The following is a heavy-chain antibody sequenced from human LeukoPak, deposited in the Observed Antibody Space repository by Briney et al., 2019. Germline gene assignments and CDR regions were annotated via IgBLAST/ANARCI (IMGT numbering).Heavy chain of an antibody. D-gene: IGHD3-10*01. Sequence: ASVKVSCKASGYTFTSYYMHWVRQAPGQGLEWMGIINPSGGSTSYAQKFQGRVTMTRDTSTSTVYMELSSLRSADTAVYYCARVRAYYYCSWRYGMDVWGRGTTVMVSS. CDR1: GYTFTSYY. J-gene: IGHJ6*04. CDR2: INPSGGST. V-gene: IGHV1-46*01. CDR3: ARVRAYYYCSWRYGMDV.